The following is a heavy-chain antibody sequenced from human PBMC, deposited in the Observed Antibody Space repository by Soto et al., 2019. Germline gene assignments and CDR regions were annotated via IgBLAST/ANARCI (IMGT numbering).Heavy chain of an antibody. CDR3: ARDSPPVDY. J-gene: IGHJ4*02. CDR1: GYTFSSYG. Sequence: QVQLVQSGAEVKKPGASVKVSCKASGYTFSSYGITWVRQAPGQGLEWMGWISAYNGNTKYAQKIQGRVTMTTDTSASTAYRELRSLSSDDTAVYYCARDSPPVDYWGQGTLVTVSS. CDR2: ISAYNGNT. V-gene: IGHV1-18*01.